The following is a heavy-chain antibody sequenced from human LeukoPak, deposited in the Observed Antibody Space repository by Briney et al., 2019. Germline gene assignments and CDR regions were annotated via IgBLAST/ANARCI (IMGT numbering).Heavy chain of an antibody. J-gene: IGHJ4*02. D-gene: IGHD2-2*02. V-gene: IGHV3-15*01. Sequence: PGGSLRLSCAASGFTFTNAWMSWVRQAPGKGLEWVGRIKSKTAGGTTDYAAPVKGRFTISRDDSKNTLYLQMNSLKTEDTAVYYCTAHHTESCLGYWGQGTLVTVSS. CDR3: TAHHTESCLGY. CDR1: GFTFTNAW. CDR2: IKSKTAGGTT.